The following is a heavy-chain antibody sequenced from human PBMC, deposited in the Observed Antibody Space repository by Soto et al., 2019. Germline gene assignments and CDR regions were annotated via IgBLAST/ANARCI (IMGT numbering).Heavy chain of an antibody. J-gene: IGHJ6*02. CDR2: ISYDGSNK. CDR1: AFTFSSYG. Sequence: GGSMRLSCAASAFTFSSYGMHWVRQAPGKGLEWVAVISYDGSNKYYADSVKGRFTISRDNSKNTLYLQMNSLRAEDTAVYYYAKDVGGDIVVVVAALRYYYGIDVWGQGTTVTVAS. CDR3: AKDVGGDIVVVVAALRYYYGIDV. D-gene: IGHD2-15*01. V-gene: IGHV3-30*18.